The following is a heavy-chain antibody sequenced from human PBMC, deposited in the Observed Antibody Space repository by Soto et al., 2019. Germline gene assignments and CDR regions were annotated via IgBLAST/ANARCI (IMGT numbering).Heavy chain of an antibody. J-gene: IGHJ4*02. CDR1: GYTFTSYA. D-gene: IGHD6-19*01. CDR2: INAGNGNT. Sequence: ASVKVSCKASGYTFTSYAMHWVRQAPGQRLEWMGWINAGNGNTKYSQKFQGRVTITRDTSASTAYMELSSLRSEDTAVYYCARLDSSGWNRPFDYWGQGTLVTVSS. CDR3: ARLDSSGWNRPFDY. V-gene: IGHV1-3*01.